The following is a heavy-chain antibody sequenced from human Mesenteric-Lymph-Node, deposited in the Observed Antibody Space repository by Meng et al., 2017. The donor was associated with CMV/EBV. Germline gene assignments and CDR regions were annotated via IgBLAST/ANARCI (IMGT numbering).Heavy chain of an antibody. V-gene: IGHV4-39*07. CDR1: GGSISSSSYY. J-gene: IGHJ3*02. CDR3: ARDLNGGAFDI. Sequence: SETLSLTCTVSGGSISSSSYYWGWIRQPPGKGLEWIGSIYYSGSTYYNPSLKSRVTISVDTSKNQFSLKLSSVTAADTAVYYCARDLNGGAFDIWGQGTMVTVSS. D-gene: IGHD3-16*01. CDR2: IYYSGST.